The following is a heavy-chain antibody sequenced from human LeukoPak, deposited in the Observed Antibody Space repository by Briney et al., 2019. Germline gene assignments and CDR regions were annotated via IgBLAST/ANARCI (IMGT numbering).Heavy chain of an antibody. CDR3: ARNVGPFNY. Sequence: GGSLRLSCAASGFTFSSYAMSWVRQAPGKGLEWVSVIYSGGSTYYADSVKGRFTISRDNSKNTLYLQMNSLRAEDTAVYYCARNVGPFNYWGQGTLVTVSS. CDR2: IYSGGST. D-gene: IGHD1-26*01. J-gene: IGHJ4*02. V-gene: IGHV3-53*01. CDR1: GFTFSSYA.